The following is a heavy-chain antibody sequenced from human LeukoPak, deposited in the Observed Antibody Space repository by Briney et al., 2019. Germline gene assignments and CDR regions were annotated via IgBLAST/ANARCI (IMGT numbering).Heavy chain of an antibody. CDR3: AKVAYDSSGYDPVSFDY. Sequence: GGSLRLSCAASGFTFSSYGMHWVRQAPGKGLEWVAVISYDGSNKYYADSVKGRFIISRDNSKNTLYLQMNSLRAEDTAVYYCAKVAYDSSGYDPVSFDYWGQGTLVTVSS. D-gene: IGHD3-22*01. V-gene: IGHV3-30*18. J-gene: IGHJ4*02. CDR2: ISYDGSNK. CDR1: GFTFSSYG.